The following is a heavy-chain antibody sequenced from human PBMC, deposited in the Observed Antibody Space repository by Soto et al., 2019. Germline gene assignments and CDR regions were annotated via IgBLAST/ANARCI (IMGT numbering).Heavy chain of an antibody. J-gene: IGHJ6*02. V-gene: IGHV4-30-4*01. CDR2: IYYSGST. CDR3: ATTKYYYDSSGPLPHYYYGMDV. CDR1: GGSISSGDYY. Sequence: SSETLSLTCTVSGGSISSGDYYWSWIRQPPGKGLEWIGYIYYSGSTYYNTSLKSRVTISVDTSKNQFSLKLSSVTAADTAVYYCATTKYYYDSSGPLPHYYYGMDVWGQGTTVTVSS. D-gene: IGHD3-22*01.